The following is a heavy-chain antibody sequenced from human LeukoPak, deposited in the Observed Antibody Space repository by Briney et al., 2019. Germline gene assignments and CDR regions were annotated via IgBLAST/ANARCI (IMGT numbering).Heavy chain of an antibody. D-gene: IGHD5-24*01. J-gene: IGHJ4*02. CDR1: GYTFTGYY. V-gene: IGHV1-2*02. Sequence: ASVKVSCKAPGYTFTGYYMHWVRQAPGQGLEWMGWINPNSGGTNYAQKFQGRVTMTRDTSISTAYMELSRLRSDDTAVYYCARGGYNQEYYFDYWGQGTLVTVSS. CDR3: ARGGYNQEYYFDY. CDR2: INPNSGGT.